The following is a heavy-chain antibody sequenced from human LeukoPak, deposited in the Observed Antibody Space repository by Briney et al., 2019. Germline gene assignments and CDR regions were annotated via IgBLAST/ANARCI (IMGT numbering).Heavy chain of an antibody. CDR3: ARPGDGYNWGRFDY. CDR1: GFTFSNYC. CDR2: KKPDGGEE. Sequence: AGNLRRSCSAYGFTFSNYCMSRVRQAPGKGLKWVANKKPDGGEEYYVESVKGRFTISRDNAKKSLYLQMSSLRAEDTAVYFCARPGDGYNWGRFDYWGQGTLVTVSS. V-gene: IGHV3-7*04. D-gene: IGHD5-24*01. J-gene: IGHJ4*02.